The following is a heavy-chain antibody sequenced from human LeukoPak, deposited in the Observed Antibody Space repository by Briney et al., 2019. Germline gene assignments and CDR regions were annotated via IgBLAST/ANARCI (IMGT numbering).Heavy chain of an antibody. CDR1: GGSISSYY. CDR2: IYYSGST. J-gene: IGHJ4*02. Sequence: SETLSLTCTVSGGSISSYYWSWIRQSPGKGLEWIGYIYYSGSTKYNPSLKSRVTISVDTSKNQFSLGLSSVTAADTAVYYCARHDTNSGWDFEFWGQGTLVTVSS. V-gene: IGHV4-59*01. CDR3: ARHDTNSGWDFEF. D-gene: IGHD4-23*01.